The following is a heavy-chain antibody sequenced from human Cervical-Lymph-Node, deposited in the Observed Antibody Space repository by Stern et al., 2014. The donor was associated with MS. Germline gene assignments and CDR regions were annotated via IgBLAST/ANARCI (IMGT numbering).Heavy chain of an antibody. CDR2: VSYDGSNK. J-gene: IGHJ6*02. CDR3: ARDGTTVIHYYYGMDV. CDR1: GFTFSSHA. D-gene: IGHD4-11*01. V-gene: IGHV3-30*04. Sequence: DQLVESGGGVVQPGRSLRLSCAASGFTFSSHAMHWVRQAPGKGLEWVATVSYDGSNKYYADSVKGRFTISRDISKNTLYLQMNSLRPEDTAVYYCARDGTTVIHYYYGMDVWGQGTTVTVSS.